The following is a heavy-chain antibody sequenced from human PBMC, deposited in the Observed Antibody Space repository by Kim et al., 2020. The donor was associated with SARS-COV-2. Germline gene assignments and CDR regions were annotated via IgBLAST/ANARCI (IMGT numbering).Heavy chain of an antibody. CDR3: AKASVYGGRGYFDY. V-gene: IGHV3-23*01. Sequence: ADSVKGRFTISRDNSKNTLYLQMNSLRAEDTAVYYCAKASVYGGRGYFDYWGQGTLVTVSS. D-gene: IGHD4-17*01. J-gene: IGHJ4*02.